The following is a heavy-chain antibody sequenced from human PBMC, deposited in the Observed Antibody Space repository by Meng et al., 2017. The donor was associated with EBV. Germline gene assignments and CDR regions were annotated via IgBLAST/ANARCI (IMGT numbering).Heavy chain of an antibody. CDR3: AHIIAARPFDY. CDR1: GFSLRTRGVG. Sequence: QITFEESCPTPVKPTQNLPLTCTFSGFSLRTRGVGVGWIRQPPGKALEWLALIYLDDDKRYSPSLKSRLNITKDTSKNQVVLTMTNMDPVDAATYYCAHIIAARPFDYWGQGTLVTVSS. V-gene: IGHV2-5*02. J-gene: IGHJ4*02. D-gene: IGHD6-6*01. CDR2: IYLDDDK.